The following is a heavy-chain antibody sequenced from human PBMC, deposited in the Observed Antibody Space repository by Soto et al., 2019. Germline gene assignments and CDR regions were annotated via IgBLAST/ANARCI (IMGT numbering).Heavy chain of an antibody. J-gene: IGHJ3*02. V-gene: IGHV3-21*01. D-gene: IGHD5-12*01. CDR3: ARDPLNSGYDFAFDI. Sequence: GGSLRLSCAASVFPFSSYSMNWVRQAPGKGLEWVSSISSSSSYIYYADSVKGRFTISRDNAKNSLYLQMNSLRAEDTAVYYCARDPLNSGYDFAFDIWGQGTMVTVSS. CDR1: VFPFSSYS. CDR2: ISSSSSYI.